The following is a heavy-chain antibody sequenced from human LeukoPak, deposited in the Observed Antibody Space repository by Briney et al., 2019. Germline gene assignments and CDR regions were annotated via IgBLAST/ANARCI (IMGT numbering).Heavy chain of an antibody. Sequence: GGSLRLSCAASGFTFSSYSMNWVRQAPGKGLEWVSSISSSSSYIYYADSVKGRFTISRDNAKNSLYLQMNSLRAEDTAVYYCARGDNWNGHGMDVWGQGTTVTVSS. CDR1: GFTFSSYS. J-gene: IGHJ6*02. CDR2: ISSSSSYI. V-gene: IGHV3-21*04. CDR3: ARGDNWNGHGMDV. D-gene: IGHD1-1*01.